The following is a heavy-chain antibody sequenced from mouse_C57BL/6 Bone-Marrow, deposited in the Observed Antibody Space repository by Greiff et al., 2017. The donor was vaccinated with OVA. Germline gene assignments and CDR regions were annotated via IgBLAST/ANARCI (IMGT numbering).Heavy chain of an antibody. CDR3: GYGSTPYWYFDV. V-gene: IGHV1-69*01. Sequence: QVQLQQPGAELVMPGASVKLSCKASGYTFTSYWMHWVKQRPGQGLEWIGEIDPSDSYTNYNQKFQGKSTLTVDKSSSTAYMQLSSLTSEDSAVYYCGYGSTPYWYFDVWGTGTTVTVSS. D-gene: IGHD1-1*01. J-gene: IGHJ1*03. CDR1: GYTFTSYW. CDR2: IDPSDSYT.